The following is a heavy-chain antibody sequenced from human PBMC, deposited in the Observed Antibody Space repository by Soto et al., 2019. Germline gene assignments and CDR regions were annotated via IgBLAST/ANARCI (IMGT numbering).Heavy chain of an antibody. CDR3: ARGDATKIVVTTYYGMDV. CDR1: GGSLSNYG. Sequence: QVQLVQSGAEVKKPGSSVKVSCKASGGSLSNYGISWVRQAPGQGLEWMGGIIPVFGTANYAQKFQGRVTITAXEXTXIIXMDVTSLTSEDTAVYYCARGDATKIVVTTYYGMDVWGQGTTVTVSS. V-gene: IGHV1-69*12. D-gene: IGHD4-17*01. CDR2: IIPVFGTA. J-gene: IGHJ6*02.